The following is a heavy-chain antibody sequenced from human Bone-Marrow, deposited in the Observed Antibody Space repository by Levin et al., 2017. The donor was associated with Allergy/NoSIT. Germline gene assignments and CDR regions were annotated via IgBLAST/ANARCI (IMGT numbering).Heavy chain of an antibody. J-gene: IGHJ6*03. CDR3: AKDRRVTIRQIVVVPAAPDVIYDYYYMDV. CDR2: ISYDGSNK. D-gene: IGHD2-2*01. V-gene: IGHV3-30*18. Sequence: LSLTCAASGFTFSSSGMHWVRQAPGKGLEWVAVISYDGSNKYYADSVKGRFTISRDNSKNTLYLQMNSLRAEDTAVYYCAKDRRVTIRQIVVVPAAPDVIYDYYYMDVWGKGTTVTVSS. CDR1: GFTFSSSG.